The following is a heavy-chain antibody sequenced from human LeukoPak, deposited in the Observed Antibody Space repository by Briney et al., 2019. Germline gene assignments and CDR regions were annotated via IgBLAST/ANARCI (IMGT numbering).Heavy chain of an antibody. CDR1: GFTFSSYS. D-gene: IGHD3-22*01. CDR2: ISSSSSYI. V-gene: IGHV3-21*01. CDR3: ARRPYSDTSGRLSDV. Sequence: GGSLGLSCAASGFTFSSYSMNWVRQAPGKGLEWVSSISSSSSYIYYADSVKGRFTISRDNAKNSLSLQMNSLRDEDTAVYFCARRPYSDTSGRLSDVWGQGTTVTVSS. J-gene: IGHJ6*02.